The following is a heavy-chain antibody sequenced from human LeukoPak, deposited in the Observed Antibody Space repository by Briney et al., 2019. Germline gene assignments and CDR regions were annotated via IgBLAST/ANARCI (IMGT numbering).Heavy chain of an antibody. CDR3: AKDFTSGSYYYGMDV. J-gene: IGHJ6*02. CDR2: IKPDGRQT. D-gene: IGHD1-26*01. V-gene: IGHV3-7*04. CDR1: GFMFSDCW. Sequence: PGGSLRLSCAASGFMFSDCWMNWVRQIPGRGLEWVANIKPDGRQTYYVDSVKGRFTISRDNSKNTLYLQMNSLRAGDTAVYYCAKDFTSGSYYYGMDVWGQGTTVTVSS.